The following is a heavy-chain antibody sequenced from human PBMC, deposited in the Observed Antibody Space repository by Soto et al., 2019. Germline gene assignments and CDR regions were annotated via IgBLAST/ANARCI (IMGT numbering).Heavy chain of an antibody. Sequence: EVQLLESGGGLVQPGGSLRLSCAASGFTFSSYAMSWVRQAPGKGLEWDSAISGSGGSTYYADSVKGRFTISRDNSKNTLYLQMNSLRAVDTAVYYCAKDPIIGYGDYVDYCGQGTLVTVS. CDR1: GFTFSSYA. D-gene: IGHD4-17*01. J-gene: IGHJ4*02. CDR3: AKDPIIGYGDYVDY. CDR2: ISGSGGST. V-gene: IGHV3-23*01.